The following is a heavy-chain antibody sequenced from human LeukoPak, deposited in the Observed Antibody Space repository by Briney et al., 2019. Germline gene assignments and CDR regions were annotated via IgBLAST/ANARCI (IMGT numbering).Heavy chain of an antibody. CDR2: IYHSGST. J-gene: IGHJ6*02. CDR3: ASEEGYIGFLGYYGMDV. CDR1: GGSISSGGYY. Sequence: SETLSLTCTVSGGSISSGGYYWSWIRQPPGKGLEWIGYIYHSGSTYYNPSLKSRVTISVDRSKNQFSLKLSSVTAADTAVYYCASEEGYIGFLGYYGMDVWGQGTTVTVSS. V-gene: IGHV4-30-2*01. D-gene: IGHD5-24*01.